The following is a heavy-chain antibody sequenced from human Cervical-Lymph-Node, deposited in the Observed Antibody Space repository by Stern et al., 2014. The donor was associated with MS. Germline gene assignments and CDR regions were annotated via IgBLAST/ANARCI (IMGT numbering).Heavy chain of an antibody. V-gene: IGHV3-74*01. CDR2: MDSDVSCI. CDR3: ARDSSASY. J-gene: IGHJ4*02. CDR1: GFTFSSHW. D-gene: IGHD6-19*01. Sequence: EVQLEESGGGLVQPGGSLRLSCVASGFTFSSHWMHWVRQAPGKGLVWLSRMDSDVSCISYADSVKCRFTISRDNTKNTLYLQMNSLRVKDTAVYYSARDSSASYWGQGTLVTVSS.